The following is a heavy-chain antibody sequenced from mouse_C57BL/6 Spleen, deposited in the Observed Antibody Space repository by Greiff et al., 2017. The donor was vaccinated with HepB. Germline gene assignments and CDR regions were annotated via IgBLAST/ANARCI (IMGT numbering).Heavy chain of an antibody. CDR2: ISYDGSN. J-gene: IGHJ2*01. CDR1: GYSITSGYY. Sequence: VQLKESGPGLVKPSQSLSLTCSVTGYSITSGYYWNWIRQFPGNKLEWMGYISYDGSNNYNPSLKNRISITRDTSKNQFFLKLNSVTTEDTATYYCASGGYSYFDYWGQGTTLTVSS. D-gene: IGHD2-3*01. CDR3: ASGGYSYFDY. V-gene: IGHV3-6*01.